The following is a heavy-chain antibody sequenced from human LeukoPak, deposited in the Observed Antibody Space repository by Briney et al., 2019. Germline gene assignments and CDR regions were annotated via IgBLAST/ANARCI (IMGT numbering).Heavy chain of an antibody. CDR1: GFTFSNYA. CDR2: ISGSGGST. D-gene: IGHD2-8*01. J-gene: IGHJ4*02. CDR3: AKGADRPNGGWADH. V-gene: IGHV3-23*01. Sequence: PGGSLRLSCAASGFTFSNYAMSWVRQAPGKGLEWVSAISGSGGSTYYTDFVKGRFTISRDNSKNTLYLQMNSLRAEDTAVYYCAKGADRPNGGWADHWGQGTLVTVSS.